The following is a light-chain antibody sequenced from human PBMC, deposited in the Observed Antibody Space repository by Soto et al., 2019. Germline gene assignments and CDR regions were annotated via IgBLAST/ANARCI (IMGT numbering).Light chain of an antibody. CDR2: RHT. CDR1: SSNIGTNH. J-gene: IGLJ2*01. Sequence: QSVLTQPPSASGTPGQRVTISCSGGSSNIGTNHVYWYQHLPGTAPNLLIYRHTLRPSGVPDRFSASKYGTSASLAISGVRSDDEADYYCAGWDDSLSCWVFGGGTKLTVL. V-gene: IGLV1-47*01. CDR3: AGWDDSLSCWV.